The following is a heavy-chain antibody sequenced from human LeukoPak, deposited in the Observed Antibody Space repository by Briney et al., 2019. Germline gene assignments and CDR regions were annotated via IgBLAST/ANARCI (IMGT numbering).Heavy chain of an antibody. CDR1: GGSISSYY. V-gene: IGHV4-59*01. CDR2: IYYSGST. D-gene: IGHD5-18*01. Sequence: ETVPPTCTVSGGSISSYYWSWIRQPPGKGLEWIGYIYYSGSTNYNPSLKSLVTISVDTSKNQFSLKLSSVTAADTAVYYCARSEGRYSYAGHYYYGMDVWGQGTTVSASS. CDR3: ARSEGRYSYAGHYYYGMDV. J-gene: IGHJ6*02.